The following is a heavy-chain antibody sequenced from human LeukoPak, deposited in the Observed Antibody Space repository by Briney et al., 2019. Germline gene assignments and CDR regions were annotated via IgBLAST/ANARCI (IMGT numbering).Heavy chain of an antibody. J-gene: IGHJ4*02. CDR3: ARGPNSGGSDY. V-gene: IGHV3-13*01. D-gene: IGHD6-19*01. Sequence: GGSLRLSCAASGFTFSSYDMHWVRQGTGKGLEWVSAIGTAGDTYYPGSVKGRFTISRENAKNSLYLQMNSLRAGDTAVYYCARGPNSGGSDYWGQGTLVTVSS. CDR2: IGTAGDT. CDR1: GFTFSSYD.